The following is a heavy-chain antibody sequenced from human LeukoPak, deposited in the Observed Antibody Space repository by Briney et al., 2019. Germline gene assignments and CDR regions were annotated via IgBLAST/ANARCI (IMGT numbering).Heavy chain of an antibody. CDR1: GYTFTNYD. CDR2: MNPNSGNS. J-gene: IGHJ4*02. V-gene: IGHV1-8*01. Sequence: ASVKVSCKASGYTFTNYDINWVRQATGQGLEWMGYMNPNSGNSAYAQKFQGRVTITTDTSISTAYMELSGLRSEDTALYYCALLPGWYVSSYFDYWGQGTLVTVSS. D-gene: IGHD6-19*01. CDR3: ALLPGWYVSSYFDY.